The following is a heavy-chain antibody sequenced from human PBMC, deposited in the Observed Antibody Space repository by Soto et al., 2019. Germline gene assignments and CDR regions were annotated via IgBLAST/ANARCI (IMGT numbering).Heavy chain of an antibody. J-gene: IGHJ4*02. CDR1: GGTSTRYA. D-gene: IGHD3-3*01. Sequence: QERLVQSGAEVRKPGSSVKVSCKVTGGTSTRYAINWVRQAPGQGLEWMGGIVPMFGTSKYAQKFQGRVTITAVTSTNTAYMELRSLRSEDTAVYYCNRGSEYDFWSGYLWGQGTLVSVSS. CDR2: IVPMFGTS. CDR3: NRGSEYDFWSGYL. V-gene: IGHV1-69*06.